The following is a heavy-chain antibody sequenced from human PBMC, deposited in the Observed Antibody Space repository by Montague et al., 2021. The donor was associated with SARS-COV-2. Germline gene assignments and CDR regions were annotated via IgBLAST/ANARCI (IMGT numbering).Heavy chain of an antibody. J-gene: IGHJ4*02. D-gene: IGHD5-18*01. CDR2: IYYSGST. CDR1: GGSISSSSYY. V-gene: IGHV4-39*07. CDR3: ARGIRRTWIQLWVRSGFDY. Sequence: SETRSFTCTVSGGSISSSSYYWGWIRQPPGKGLEWIGSIYYSGSTYYNPSLKSRVTISVDTSKNQFSLKLSSVTAADTAVYYCARGIRRTWIQLWVRSGFDYWGQGTLVTVSS.